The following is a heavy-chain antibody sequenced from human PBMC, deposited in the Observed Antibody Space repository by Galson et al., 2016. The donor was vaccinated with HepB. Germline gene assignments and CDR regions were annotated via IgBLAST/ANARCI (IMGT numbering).Heavy chain of an antibody. Sequence: SLRLSCAASGFTFSESWMTWIRQAPGKGLEFVTNINQDGSLKNYVDSVKGRFTISRDNAKSSLYLQMSSLRAADTAIYYCARDPGYSAFDYWGQGILVTVSS. CDR3: ARDPGYSAFDY. CDR1: GFTFSESW. V-gene: IGHV3-7*01. CDR2: INQDGSLK. J-gene: IGHJ4*02. D-gene: IGHD5-12*01.